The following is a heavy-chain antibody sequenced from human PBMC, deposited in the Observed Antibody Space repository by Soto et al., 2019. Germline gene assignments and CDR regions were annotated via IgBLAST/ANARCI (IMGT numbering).Heavy chain of an antibody. CDR2: ISGSGNTI. CDR3: AREYYNDSSAYPGGWFDP. CDR1: GFTFVGYT. V-gene: IGHV3-48*02. J-gene: IGHJ5*02. Sequence: EVQLVESGGGLVQPGGSLRLSYAASGFTFVGYTMNWVRQAPGKGREWVSYISGSGNTIYYADSVKGRFTISRDNAKNSLYLQMNSLRDEDTAVYYCAREYYNDSSAYPGGWFDPWGQGTLVTVSS. D-gene: IGHD3-22*01.